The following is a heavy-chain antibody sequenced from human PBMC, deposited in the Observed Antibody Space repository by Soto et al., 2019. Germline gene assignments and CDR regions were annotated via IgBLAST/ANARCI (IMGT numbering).Heavy chain of an antibody. Sequence: EVQLMESGGGLVQPGGSLSLPGTAPGLTFPSFSLNWVRQAPGQGLEWISYISSTSATIYYAESVRGRFTVSRDNAKNSVYLQMNSLRAEDTAVYFCARAKSLEYNWFDTWGQGTPVTVSS. CDR3: ARAKSLEYNWFDT. CDR2: ISSTSATI. J-gene: IGHJ5*02. CDR1: GLTFPSFS. V-gene: IGHV3-48*01.